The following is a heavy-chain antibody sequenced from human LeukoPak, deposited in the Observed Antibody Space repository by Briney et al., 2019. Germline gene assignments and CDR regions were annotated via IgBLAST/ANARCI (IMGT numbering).Heavy chain of an antibody. J-gene: IGHJ4*02. D-gene: IGHD1-26*01. Sequence: WETLSLTCTVSGGSISGYYWTWIRQPAGKGLEWIGRIYPSGSTNYNPSLKSRVTMSVDTSKNQFSLKLSSVTAADTAVYYCARENSGSYREFDYWGQGTLVTVSS. CDR2: IYPSGST. CDR3: ARENSGSYREFDY. CDR1: GGSISGYY. V-gene: IGHV4-4*07.